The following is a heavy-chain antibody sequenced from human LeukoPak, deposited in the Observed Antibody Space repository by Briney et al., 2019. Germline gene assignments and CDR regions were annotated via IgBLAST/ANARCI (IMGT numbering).Heavy chain of an antibody. Sequence: GGSLRLSCAASGFTFRSYEMNWVRQAPGKGLEWVSSISRSSSRIYYADSMKGRFTVSRDNAKNSLYLQMNSLRADDTAVYYCERDQRKVATIKGVDAFDIWGQGTMVTVSP. CDR3: ERDQRKVATIKGVDAFDI. CDR1: GFTFRSYE. CDR2: ISRSSSRI. D-gene: IGHD5-12*01. V-gene: IGHV3-21*01. J-gene: IGHJ3*02.